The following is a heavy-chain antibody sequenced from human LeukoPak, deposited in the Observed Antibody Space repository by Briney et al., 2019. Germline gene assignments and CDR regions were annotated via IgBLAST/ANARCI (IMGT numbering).Heavy chain of an antibody. CDR3: ARDRGVNYYDIICDY. CDR2: TYYRSNWGN. D-gene: IGHD3-22*01. CDR1: GDSVSSSSVA. V-gene: IGHV6-1*01. J-gene: IGHJ4*02. Sequence: SQTLSLTCAISGDSVSSSSVAWNWIRQSPSRGLEWLGRTYYRSNWGNNYAVSMRSRITIDPDTSKNQFSLQLGSVTPEDTAVYYCARDRGVNYYDIICDYWGQGTLVTVSS.